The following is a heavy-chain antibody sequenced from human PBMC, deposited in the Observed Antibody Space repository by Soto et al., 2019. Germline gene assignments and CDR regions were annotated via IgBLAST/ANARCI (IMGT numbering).Heavy chain of an antibody. CDR2: INHSGST. V-gene: IGHV4-34*01. CDR3: ARGKGYCSTSSCRECGSCYYDY. J-gene: IGHJ4*02. Sequence: SETLSLTCAVYGGSFSGYYWSWIRRPPGKGLEWIGEINHSGSTNYNPSLKSRVTISVDTSKNQFSVELSSVTAADTAVYYCARGKGYCSTSSCRECGSCYYDYWGQGALVTVSS. D-gene: IGHD2-2*01. CDR1: GGSFSGYY.